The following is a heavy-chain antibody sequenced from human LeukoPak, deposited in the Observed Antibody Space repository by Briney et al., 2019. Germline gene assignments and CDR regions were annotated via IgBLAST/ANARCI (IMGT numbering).Heavy chain of an antibody. Sequence: SETLSLTCAVYGGSFSGYYWSWIRQPPGKGLEWIGEINHSGSTNYNPSLKSRVTISVDTSKNQSSLKLSSVTAADTAVYYCARGRGYDYVWGSYRSRYFDYWGQGTLVTVSS. CDR2: INHSGST. J-gene: IGHJ4*02. D-gene: IGHD3-16*02. CDR1: GGSFSGYY. CDR3: ARGRGYDYVWGSYRSRYFDY. V-gene: IGHV4-34*01.